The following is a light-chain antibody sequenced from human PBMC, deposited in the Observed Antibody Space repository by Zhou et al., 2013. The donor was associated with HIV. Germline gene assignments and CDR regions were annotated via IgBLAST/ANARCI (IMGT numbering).Light chain of an antibody. CDR3: QQSYSTPRT. J-gene: IGKJ1*01. CDR2: ATS. CDR1: QSIDTY. Sequence: DIQMTQSPSSLSASVGDRVSIACRASQSIDTYLNWYQQKPGRAPKLLIYATSTLQSGVPSRFSGSGSGADFTLTINSLHPEDFATYYCQQSYSTPRTFGQGTKVEFK. V-gene: IGKV1-39*01.